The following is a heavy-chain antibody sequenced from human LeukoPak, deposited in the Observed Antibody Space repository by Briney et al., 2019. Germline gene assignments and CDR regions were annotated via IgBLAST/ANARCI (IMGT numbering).Heavy chain of an antibody. CDR2: IIPILGIA. D-gene: IGHD2-2*01. CDR1: GGTFTSYT. J-gene: IGHJ5*02. V-gene: IGHV1-69*02. Sequence: SVKVSCKASGGTFTSYTISWVRQAPGQGLEWMGRIIPILGIANYAQKFQGRVTITADKSTSTAYMELSSLRSEDTAVYYCASTQFYCSSTSCGDWFDPWGQGTLVTVSS. CDR3: ASTQFYCSSTSCGDWFDP.